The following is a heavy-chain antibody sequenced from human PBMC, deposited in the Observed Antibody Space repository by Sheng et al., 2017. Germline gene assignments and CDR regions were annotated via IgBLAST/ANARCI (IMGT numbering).Heavy chain of an antibody. D-gene: IGHD5-18*01. Sequence: QVHLVQSGAEVKKPGSSVKVSCKGSGGSLSNYIISWMRQAPGQGFEWMGGIMPMLGAPNYAQKFQGRVTMTADESTNTVYMELSRLRYDDTGIYYCARDLGYIYGYHYYDPWGQGTLVTVTS. CDR3: ARDLGYIYGYHYYDP. J-gene: IGHJ5*02. CDR1: GGSLSNYI. V-gene: IGHV1-69*13. CDR2: IMPMLGAP.